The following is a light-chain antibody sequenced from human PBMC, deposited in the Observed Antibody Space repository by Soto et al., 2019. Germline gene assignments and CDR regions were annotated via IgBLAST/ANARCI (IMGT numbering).Light chain of an antibody. V-gene: IGKV1-27*01. CDR1: QGISTY. Sequence: DIQMTQSPSSLYASVRDRVTITCRASQGISTYLAWYQQKPGKVPKLLIYAASTLQSGVPSRFSGSGSGTDFTLTISSLQPEDVATYYCQKDDSAPWTFGQGTKVEIK. CDR2: AAS. J-gene: IGKJ1*01. CDR3: QKDDSAPWT.